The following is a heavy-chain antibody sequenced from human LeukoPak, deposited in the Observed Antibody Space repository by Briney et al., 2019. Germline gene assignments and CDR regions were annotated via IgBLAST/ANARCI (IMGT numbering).Heavy chain of an antibody. CDR2: IKQDGSDK. CDR1: GFTFSSYW. J-gene: IGHJ4*02. V-gene: IGHV3-7*01. CDR3: ARDKGGYSYGFDS. D-gene: IGHD5-18*01. Sequence: GGSLRLSRAASGFTFSSYWMSWVRQAPGKGLEWVANIKQDGSDKNYVDSVKGRFTISRDNAKNSLYLQMNSLRAEDTAVYYCARDKGGYSYGFDSWGQGTLVTASS.